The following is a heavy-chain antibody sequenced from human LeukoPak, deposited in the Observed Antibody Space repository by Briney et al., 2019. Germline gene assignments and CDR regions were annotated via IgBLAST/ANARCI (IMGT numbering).Heavy chain of an antibody. Sequence: GRSLRLSCAASGFIFSSYSVHWVRQAPGKGLEWVAVMSSDGRHIFYADSVKGRFTISRDNSKNTLYLQMNSLRAEDTALYLCARCGGTCSLPTTSAMDVWGQGTTVTVS. CDR1: GFIFSSYS. CDR2: MSSDGRHI. D-gene: IGHD2-21*01. V-gene: IGHV3-30*04. CDR3: ARCGGTCSLPTTSAMDV. J-gene: IGHJ6*02.